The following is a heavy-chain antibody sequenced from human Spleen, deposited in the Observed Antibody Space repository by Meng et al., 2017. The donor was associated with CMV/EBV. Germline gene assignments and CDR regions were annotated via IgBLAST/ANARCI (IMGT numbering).Heavy chain of an antibody. CDR1: GFTFLNFA. CDR2: LSYDGRTV. J-gene: IGHJ5*02. D-gene: IGHD1/OR15-1a*01. CDR3: ARDNKGPGFDP. V-gene: IGHV3-30*14. Sequence: LSCVGSGFTFLNFAMHWVRQAPGKGLEWVALLSYDGRTVNYADSVKGRFTISRETSKNTLFLQMNSLRPEDTALYYCARDNKGPGFDPWGQGTLVTVSS.